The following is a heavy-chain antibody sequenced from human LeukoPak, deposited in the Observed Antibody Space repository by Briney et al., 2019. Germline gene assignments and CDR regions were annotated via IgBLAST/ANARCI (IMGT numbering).Heavy chain of an antibody. Sequence: GGSLRLSCAASGFTFDDYAMHWVRQAPGKGLEWVSLISWDGGSTYYADSVKGRFTISRDNSKNSLYLQMNSLRAEDTALYYCAKDVQTDDYDSSGYYDYWGQGTLVTVSS. V-gene: IGHV3-43D*03. D-gene: IGHD3-22*01. CDR2: ISWDGGST. CDR3: AKDVQTDDYDSSGYYDY. CDR1: GFTFDDYA. J-gene: IGHJ4*02.